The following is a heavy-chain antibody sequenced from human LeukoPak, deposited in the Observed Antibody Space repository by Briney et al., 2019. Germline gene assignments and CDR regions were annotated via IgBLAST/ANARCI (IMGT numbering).Heavy chain of an antibody. CDR2: INHSGST. CDR3: ARERITMVRGVIRQGNWFDP. CDR1: GGSFSGYY. D-gene: IGHD3-10*01. J-gene: IGHJ5*02. Sequence: SETLSLTCAVYGGSFSGYYWGWIRQPPGKGLEWIGEINHSGSTNYNPSLKSRVTISVDTSKNQFSLKLSSATAADTAVYYCARERITMVRGVIRQGNWFDPWGQGTLVTVSS. V-gene: IGHV4-34*01.